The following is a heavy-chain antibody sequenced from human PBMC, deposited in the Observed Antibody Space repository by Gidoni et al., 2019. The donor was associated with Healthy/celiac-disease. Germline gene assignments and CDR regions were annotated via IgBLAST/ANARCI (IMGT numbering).Heavy chain of an antibody. CDR1: GFTFSSYG. CDR3: ARDYYDSSGYYYGHYYYYYGMDV. V-gene: IGHV3-33*01. D-gene: IGHD3-22*01. Sequence: QVQLVESGGGVVQPGRSLRLSCAASGFTFSSYGMHWVRQAPGKGLEWVAVIWYDGSNKYYADSVKGRFTISRDNSKNTLYLQMNSLRAEDTAVYYCARDYYDSSGYYYGHYYYYYGMDVWGQGTTVTVSS. J-gene: IGHJ6*02. CDR2: IWYDGSNK.